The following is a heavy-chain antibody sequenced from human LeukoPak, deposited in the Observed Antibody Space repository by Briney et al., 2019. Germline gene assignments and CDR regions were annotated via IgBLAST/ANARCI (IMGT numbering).Heavy chain of an antibody. CDR2: ISAYNGNT. CDR3: ARVGSSIAARLHDY. J-gene: IGHJ4*02. Sequence: ASVKLSCTPSGYTFTSYGISWVRQAPGQGLEGLGWISAYNGNTNYAQTLQGRVTMTTDTSTSTAYMELRSLRSDDTAVYYCARVGSSIAARLHDYWGQGTLVTVSS. CDR1: GYTFTSYG. D-gene: IGHD6-6*01. V-gene: IGHV1-18*01.